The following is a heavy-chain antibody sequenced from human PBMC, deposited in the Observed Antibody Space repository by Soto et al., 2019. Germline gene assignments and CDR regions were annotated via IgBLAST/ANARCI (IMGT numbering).Heavy chain of an antibody. CDR3: ARDRRIVVVPAATLGDYYGMDV. J-gene: IGHJ6*02. Sequence: SVKVSCKASGGTFSSYAISWVRQAPGQGLEWMGGIIPIFGTANYAQKFQGRVTITADESTSTAYMELNSVTPEDTAVYYCARDRRIVVVPAATLGDYYGMDVWGQGTTVTVSS. CDR2: IIPIFGTA. D-gene: IGHD2-2*01. V-gene: IGHV1-69*13. CDR1: GGTFSSYA.